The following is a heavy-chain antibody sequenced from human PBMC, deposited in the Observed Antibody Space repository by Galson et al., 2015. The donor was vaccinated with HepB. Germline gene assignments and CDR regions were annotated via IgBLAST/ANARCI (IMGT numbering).Heavy chain of an antibody. CDR1: GYTFTSYY. V-gene: IGHV1-46*03. CDR2: INPSGGST. J-gene: IGHJ3*02. Sequence: SVTVSCKASGYTFTSYYMHWVRQAPGQGLEWMGIINPSGGSTSYAQKFQGRVTMTRDTSTSTVYMELSSLRSEDTAVYYCARDLGYCSGGSCYPRGAFDIWGQGTMVTVSS. CDR3: ARDLGYCSGGSCYPRGAFDI. D-gene: IGHD2-15*01.